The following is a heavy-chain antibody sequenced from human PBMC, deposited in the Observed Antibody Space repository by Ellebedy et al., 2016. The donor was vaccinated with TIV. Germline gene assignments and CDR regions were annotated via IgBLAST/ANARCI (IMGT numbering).Heavy chain of an antibody. V-gene: IGHV3-30*03. Sequence: GESLKISXAASGFTFSNDGMHWVRQAPGKGLEWVAIISYDGSKKYYADSVKGRFTISRDNSKNTLYLQMSSLRAEDTAVYYCARGGHYVSGSYDYWGQGSLVTVSS. CDR2: ISYDGSKK. CDR1: GFTFSNDG. CDR3: ARGGHYVSGSYDY. J-gene: IGHJ4*02. D-gene: IGHD3-10*01.